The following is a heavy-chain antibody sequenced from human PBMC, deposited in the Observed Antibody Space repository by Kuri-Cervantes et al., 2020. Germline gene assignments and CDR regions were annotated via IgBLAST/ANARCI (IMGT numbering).Heavy chain of an antibody. Sequence: GGSLRLSCAASGFTFDDYGMSWVRQAPGKGLEWVSGINWNGGSTGYADSVKGRFTISRDNSKNTLYLQMNSLRAEDTAVYYCAKGGGWIQLWLPPVYWGQGTLVTVSS. J-gene: IGHJ4*02. CDR1: GFTFDDYG. V-gene: IGHV3-20*04. CDR3: AKGGGWIQLWLPPVY. CDR2: INWNGGST. D-gene: IGHD5-18*01.